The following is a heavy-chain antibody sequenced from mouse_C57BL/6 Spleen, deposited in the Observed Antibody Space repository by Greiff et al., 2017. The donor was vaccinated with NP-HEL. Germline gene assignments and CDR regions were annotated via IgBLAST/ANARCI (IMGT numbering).Heavy chain of an antibody. CDR3: AKRFPHRDGGYFDV. D-gene: IGHD3-1*01. V-gene: IGHV3-6*01. Sequence: EVKLLESGPGLVKPSQSLSLTCSVTGYSITSGYYWNWIRQFPGNKLEWMGYISYDGSNNYNPSLKNRIPITRDTSKNQLFLKLNSVTTEDKATYYSAKRFPHRDGGYFDVWGTETTVTVAS. CDR1: GYSITSGYY. CDR2: ISYDGSN. J-gene: IGHJ1*03.